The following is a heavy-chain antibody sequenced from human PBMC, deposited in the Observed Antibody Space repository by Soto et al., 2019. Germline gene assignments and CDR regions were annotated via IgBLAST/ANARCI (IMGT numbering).Heavy chain of an antibody. CDR3: AREYEDLTSNFDY. J-gene: IGHJ4*02. V-gene: IGHV3-21*06. D-gene: IGHD3-3*01. CDR1: GIIFRSYI. Sequence: LKXSCALSGIIFRSYIMNWVLQAPGKGLEWVSSISSTTNYIYYGDSMKGRFTISRDNAKNSLYLEMNSLRAEDTAVYYCAREYEDLTSNFDYWGQGTLVTVSS. CDR2: ISSTTNYI.